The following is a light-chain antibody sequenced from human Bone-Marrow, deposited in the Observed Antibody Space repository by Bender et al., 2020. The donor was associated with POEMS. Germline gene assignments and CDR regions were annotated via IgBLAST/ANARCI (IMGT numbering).Light chain of an antibody. CDR2: SSH. Sequence: QSVLTQPPSASGTPGQRVTISCSGGSSNIGAHAVNWYQHLPGAAPTLLIYSSHRRPSEVPDRFSGCRSGTSASLAISGLQSEDEADYYCAVWDDSLNGWVFGGGTKLTVL. CDR3: AVWDDSLNGWV. J-gene: IGLJ3*02. CDR1: SSNIGAHA. V-gene: IGLV1-44*01.